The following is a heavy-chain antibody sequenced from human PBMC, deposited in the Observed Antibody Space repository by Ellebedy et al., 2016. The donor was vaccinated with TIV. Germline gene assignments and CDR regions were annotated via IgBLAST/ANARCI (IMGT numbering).Heavy chain of an antibody. D-gene: IGHD3-22*01. Sequence: AASVKVSCKASGYTFTSYAISWVRQAPGQGLEWMGRIIPILGIANYAQKFQGRVTITADKSTSTAYMELSSLRSEDTAVYYCAKVAMGDSSGYYLDAFDIWGQGTMVTVSS. CDR1: GYTFTSYA. CDR3: AKVAMGDSSGYYLDAFDI. CDR2: IIPILGIA. V-gene: IGHV1-69*04. J-gene: IGHJ3*02.